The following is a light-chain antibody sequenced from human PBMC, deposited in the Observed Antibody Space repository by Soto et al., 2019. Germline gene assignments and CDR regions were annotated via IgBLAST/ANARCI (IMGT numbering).Light chain of an antibody. CDR2: SNN. Sequence: QSVLTQPPSASGTPGQRVTISCSGSSSNIGSNTVNWYQQLPGTAPKLLIYSNNQRPSGVPDRFSGSKSGTSASLAISGLQSEDEADYYCAACDDSPYVFGTGTKVPVL. CDR1: SSNIGSNT. J-gene: IGLJ1*01. V-gene: IGLV1-44*01. CDR3: AACDDSPYV.